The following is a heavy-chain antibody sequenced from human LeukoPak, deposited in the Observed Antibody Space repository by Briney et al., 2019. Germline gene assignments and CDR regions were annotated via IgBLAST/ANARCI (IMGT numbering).Heavy chain of an antibody. Sequence: ASVKVSCKASGYTFTGYYMHWVRQAPGQGLEWMGWINPNSGGTNYAQKFQGRVTMTRDTSISTAYMELSRLRSDDTAVYYCARAPGYCSGGSCYLDAFDIWGQGTMVTVSS. CDR1: GYTFTGYY. D-gene: IGHD2-15*01. CDR3: ARAPGYCSGGSCYLDAFDI. CDR2: INPNSGGT. J-gene: IGHJ3*02. V-gene: IGHV1-2*02.